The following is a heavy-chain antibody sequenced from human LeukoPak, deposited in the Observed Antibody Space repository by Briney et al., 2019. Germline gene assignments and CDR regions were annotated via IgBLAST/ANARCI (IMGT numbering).Heavy chain of an antibody. CDR2: MYLGGGT. J-gene: IGHJ4*02. CDR3: ASPSNNSRYAFDY. V-gene: IGHV3-53*01. Sequence: GGSLRLSCAASGIAVTTNYMSWVRQAPGKGLEWVSVMYLGGGTHHADSVKGRFTISRDYSMNTLYLEMNSPRVEDTAIYYCASPSNNSRYAFDYWGQGTLVTVSS. CDR1: GIAVTTNY. D-gene: IGHD3-22*01.